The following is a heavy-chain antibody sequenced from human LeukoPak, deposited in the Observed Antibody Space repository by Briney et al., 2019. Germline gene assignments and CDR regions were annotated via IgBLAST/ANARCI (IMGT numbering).Heavy chain of an antibody. CDR3: ARRGRSSGPPLNDRYYFDY. CDR1: GFTFSSYS. D-gene: IGHD6-19*01. V-gene: IGHV4-34*01. Sequence: GSLRLSCAASGFTFSSYSMNWVRQPPGKGLEWIGEINHSGSTNYNPSLKSRVTISVDTSKNQFSLKLSSVTAADTAVYYCARRGRSSGPPLNDRYYFDYWGQGTLVTVSS. CDR2: INHSGST. J-gene: IGHJ4*02.